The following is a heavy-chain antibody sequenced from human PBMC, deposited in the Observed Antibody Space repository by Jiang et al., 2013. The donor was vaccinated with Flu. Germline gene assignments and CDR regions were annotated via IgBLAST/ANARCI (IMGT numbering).Heavy chain of an antibody. J-gene: IGHJ4*02. V-gene: IGHV4-59*01. D-gene: IGHD1-26*01. CDR3: ARMSGSYPFDY. CDR1: GDSISSYY. Sequence: GLVKPSETLSLTCTVSGDSISSYYWNWIRQPPGKGLEWIAYISYSGYTNYNPSLQSRVTISVDTSKNQFSLKLSSVTAADTAVYYCARMSGSYPFDYWGQGTLVTVSS. CDR2: ISYSGYT.